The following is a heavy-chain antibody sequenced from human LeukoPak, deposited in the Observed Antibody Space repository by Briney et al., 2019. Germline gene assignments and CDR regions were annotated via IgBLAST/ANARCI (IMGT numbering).Heavy chain of an antibody. Sequence: PGRSLRLSCAASGFTFSSYGMHWVRQAPGKGLEWVAVISYDGSNKYYADSVKGRFTISRDNSKNTLYLQMNSMRVEDADVHYCAKDLVPLPGHNWFDPWGQGTLVTVSS. V-gene: IGHV3-30*18. J-gene: IGHJ5*02. CDR3: AKDLVPLPGHNWFDP. CDR2: ISYDGSNK. CDR1: GFTFSSYG.